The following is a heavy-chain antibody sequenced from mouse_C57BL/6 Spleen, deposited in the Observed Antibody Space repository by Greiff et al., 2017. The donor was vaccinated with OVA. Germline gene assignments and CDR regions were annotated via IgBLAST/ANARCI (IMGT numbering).Heavy chain of an antibody. CDR1: GYAFSSSW. CDR3: ARDWVFDD. V-gene: IGHV1-82*01. D-gene: IGHD4-1*01. J-gene: IGHJ2*01. CDR2: IYPGDGDT. Sequence: QVQLQQSGPELVKPGASVKISCKASGYAFSSSWLNWVKQRPGKGLEWIGRIYPGDGDTNYNGKFKGKATLTADKSSSTAYMQLSSLTSEDSAVYFCARDWVFDDWGQGTTLTVSS.